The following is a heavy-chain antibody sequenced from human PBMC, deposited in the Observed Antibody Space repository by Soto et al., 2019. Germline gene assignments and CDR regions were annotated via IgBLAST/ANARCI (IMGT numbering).Heavy chain of an antibody. D-gene: IGHD4-17*01. CDR1: GFTFSSYW. J-gene: IGHJ5*02. V-gene: IGHV3-7*01. CDR3: AREGYGDYPNWFDP. Sequence: GGSLRLSCAASGFTFSSYWMSWVRQAPGKGLEWVANIKQDGSEKYYVDSVKGRFTISRDNAKNSLYLQMNSLRAEDTAVYYCAREGYGDYPNWFDPWGQETLVTVSS. CDR2: IKQDGSEK.